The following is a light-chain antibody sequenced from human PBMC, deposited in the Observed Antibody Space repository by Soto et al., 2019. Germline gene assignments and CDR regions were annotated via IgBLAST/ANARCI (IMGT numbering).Light chain of an antibody. J-gene: IGKJ1*01. CDR3: QQRTNWPPWT. Sequence: EIVLTQSPVTLSLSPGERATLSCRASQSVGSYLAWYQQKPGQAPRLLIYDASNRATGIPARFSGSGSGTDFTLTISSLEPEDFAVYYCQQRTNWPPWTFGQGTKVEI. V-gene: IGKV3-11*01. CDR1: QSVGSY. CDR2: DAS.